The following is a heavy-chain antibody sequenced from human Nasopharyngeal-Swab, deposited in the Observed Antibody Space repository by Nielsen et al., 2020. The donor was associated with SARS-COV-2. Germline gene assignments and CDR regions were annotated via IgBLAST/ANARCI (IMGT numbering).Heavy chain of an antibody. CDR1: GCTFSSYW. CDR2: INSDGSST. Sequence: GESLKISCAASGCTFSSYWMHWVRQAPGKGLVWVSRINSDGSSTSYADSVKGRFTISRDNAKNTLYLQMNSLRAEDTAVYYCARVPVYNWNDDSFDYWGQGTLVTVSS. CDR3: ARVPVYNWNDDSFDY. D-gene: IGHD1-20*01. J-gene: IGHJ4*02. V-gene: IGHV3-74*01.